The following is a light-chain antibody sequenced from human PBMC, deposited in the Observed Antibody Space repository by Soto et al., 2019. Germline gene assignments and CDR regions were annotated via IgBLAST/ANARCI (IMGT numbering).Light chain of an antibody. CDR2: DAA. V-gene: IGKV3-11*01. CDR3: QQRCKLPIT. Sequence: EIVLTQSSATLSLSPGERATLSCRASQSVSSYFAWYQQQPGQAARRLIYDAATSATGIPARFNGSGSGTDFTLAISSLEPEDFVVYYCQQRCKLPITFGQGTRLEI. CDR1: QSVSSY. J-gene: IGKJ5*01.